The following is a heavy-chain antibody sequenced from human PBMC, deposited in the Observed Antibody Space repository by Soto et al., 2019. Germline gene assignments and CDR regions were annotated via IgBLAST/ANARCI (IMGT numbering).Heavy chain of an antibody. J-gene: IGHJ6*02. V-gene: IGHV1-2*04. CDR2: INPNSGGT. Sequence: ASVKVSCKASGYTFTGYYMHWVRQAPGQGLEWMGWINPNSGGTNYAQKFQGWVTMTRDTSISTAYMELSRLRSDDTAVYYCARDKGYDFWSGYYRSNYGMDVWGQGTTVTVS. CDR1: GYTFTGYY. D-gene: IGHD3-3*01. CDR3: ARDKGYDFWSGYYRSNYGMDV.